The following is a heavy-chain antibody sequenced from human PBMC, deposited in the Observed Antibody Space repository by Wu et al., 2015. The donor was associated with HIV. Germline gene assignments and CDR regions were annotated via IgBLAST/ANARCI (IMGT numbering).Heavy chain of an antibody. D-gene: IGHD3-9*01. CDR3: ARGRYSSNTGFFDF. CDR2: ISDYERNI. J-gene: IGHJ4*02. Sequence: QVYLAQSGAEVKKPGASVKVSCRASEYTFTAYYLHWIRQAPGQRFEWMGWISDYERNIHYGQKFRGRLTLTADTVTSTAFMDLRNLRSDDTAIYFCARGRYSSNTGFFDFWGQGTLVTVSS. V-gene: IGHV1-18*01. CDR1: EYTFTAYY.